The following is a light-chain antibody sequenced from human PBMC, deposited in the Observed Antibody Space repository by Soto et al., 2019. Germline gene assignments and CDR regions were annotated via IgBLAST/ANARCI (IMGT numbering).Light chain of an antibody. Sequence: QSVLTQPASVSGSPGESITISCTGTSSDVGTYNLVTWYQQHPGRVPKLILYEGNKRPSGVSSRFSAPKSGNTASLTISGLQAEDEADYFCCSYAPSRTLLFGGGTKVTVL. CDR2: EGN. V-gene: IGLV2-23*01. J-gene: IGLJ2*01. CDR1: SSDVGTYNL. CDR3: CSYAPSRTLL.